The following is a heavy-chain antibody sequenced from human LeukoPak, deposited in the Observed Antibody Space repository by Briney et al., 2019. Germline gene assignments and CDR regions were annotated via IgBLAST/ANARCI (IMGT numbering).Heavy chain of an antibody. Sequence: SETLSLTCAVYGGSFSGYYWSWICQPPGKGLEWIGEINHSGSTNYNPSLKSRVTISVDTSKNQFSLKLSSVTAADTAVYYCARGQYSYALDYWGQGTLVTVSS. CDR1: GGSFSGYY. CDR2: INHSGST. CDR3: ARGQYSYALDY. D-gene: IGHD5-18*01. J-gene: IGHJ4*02. V-gene: IGHV4-34*01.